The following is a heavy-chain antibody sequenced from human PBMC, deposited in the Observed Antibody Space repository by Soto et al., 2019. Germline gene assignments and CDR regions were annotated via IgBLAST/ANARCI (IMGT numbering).Heavy chain of an antibody. J-gene: IGHJ3*02. D-gene: IGHD2-15*01. CDR3: AKDGVDHNSVWDPFDI. V-gene: IGHV3-23*01. CDR2: MGGANGDT. CDR1: GFIFSDYA. Sequence: PGGSLRLSCAASGFIFSDYAMSWVRQAPGKGLEWVAGMGGANGDTYYTESVRGRFAISRDNSKSTLFLQLSSLRAEDTAVYFCAKDGVDHNSVWDPFDIWGQGTLVTVSS.